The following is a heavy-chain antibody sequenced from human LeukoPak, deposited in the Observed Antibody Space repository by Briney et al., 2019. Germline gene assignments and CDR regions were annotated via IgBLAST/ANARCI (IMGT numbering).Heavy chain of an antibody. J-gene: IGHJ6*04. CDR2: IYSSGST. V-gene: IGHV4-61*02. CDR3: ARTFGSGRPLKGFYYYNMDV. Sequence: SQTLSLTCTVSGASISSGNYYWRWLPQPAGKGLEWIGRIYSSGSTNYNPSLKSPVTISIDTSENQFSLRLTSVNAADTAVYWCARTFGSGRPLKGFYYYNMDVWGKGTTVTISA. CDR1: GASISSGNYY. D-gene: IGHD2/OR15-2a*01.